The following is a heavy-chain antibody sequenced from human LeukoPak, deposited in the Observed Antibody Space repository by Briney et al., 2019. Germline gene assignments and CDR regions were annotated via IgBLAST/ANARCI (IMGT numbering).Heavy chain of an antibody. Sequence: PSETLSLTCTVSGGSISSYYWSWIRQPPGKGLEWIGYIYYSGSTNYNPSLKSRVTISVDTSKNQFSLKLSSVTAADTAVYYCARHSEKQLDNWFDPWGQGTLVTVSS. D-gene: IGHD6-13*01. CDR2: IYYSGST. V-gene: IGHV4-59*01. CDR1: GGSISSYY. CDR3: ARHSEKQLDNWFDP. J-gene: IGHJ5*02.